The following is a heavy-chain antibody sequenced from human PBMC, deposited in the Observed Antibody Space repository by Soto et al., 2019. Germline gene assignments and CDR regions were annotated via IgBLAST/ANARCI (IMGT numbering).Heavy chain of an antibody. CDR3: ARHFSSGPKGGSSWRGGAFDI. Sequence: QLQLQESGPGLVKPSETLSLTCTVSGGSISSSSYYWGWIRQPPGKGLEWIGSIYYSGSTYYNPSLKSRVTISVDTSKNQFSLKLSSVTAADTAVYYCARHFSSGPKGGSSWRGGAFDIWGQGTMVTVSS. D-gene: IGHD6-13*01. V-gene: IGHV4-39*01. CDR1: GGSISSSSYY. CDR2: IYYSGST. J-gene: IGHJ3*02.